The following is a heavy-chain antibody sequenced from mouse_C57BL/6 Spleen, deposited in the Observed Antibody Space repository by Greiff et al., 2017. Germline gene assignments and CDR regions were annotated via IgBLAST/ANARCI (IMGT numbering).Heavy chain of an antibody. V-gene: IGHV1-80*01. CDR2: IYPGDGDT. Sequence: VQGVESGAELVKPGASVKISCKASGYAFSSYWMNWVKQRPGKGLEWIGQIYPGDGDTNYNGKFKGKATLTADKSSSTAYMQLSSLTSEDSAVYFCARGNYGLYAMDYWGQGTSVTVSS. J-gene: IGHJ4*01. D-gene: IGHD1-1*02. CDR3: ARGNYGLYAMDY. CDR1: GYAFSSYW.